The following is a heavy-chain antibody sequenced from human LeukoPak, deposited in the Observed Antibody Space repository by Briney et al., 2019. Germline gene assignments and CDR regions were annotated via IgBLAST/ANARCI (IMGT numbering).Heavy chain of an antibody. CDR1: GFTFSSYG. Sequence: GGSLRLSCAASGFTFSSYGMHWVRQAPGKGLEWVAFIRYDGSNKYYADSVKGRFTISRDNSKNTLYLQMNSLRAEDTAVYYCAKAGVLGYSSSSGPRDVWGKGTTVTVSS. V-gene: IGHV3-30*02. CDR3: AKAGVLGYSSSSGPRDV. J-gene: IGHJ6*04. CDR2: IRYDGSNK. D-gene: IGHD6-6*01.